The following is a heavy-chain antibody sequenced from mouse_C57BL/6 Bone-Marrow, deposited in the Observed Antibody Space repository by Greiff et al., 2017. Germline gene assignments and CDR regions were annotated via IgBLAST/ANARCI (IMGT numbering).Heavy chain of an antibody. V-gene: IGHV1-55*01. CDR3: ATYGSSADWYFDV. CDR2: IYPGSGST. CDR1: GYTFTSYW. Sequence: VQLQQSGAELVKPGASVKMSCKASGYTFTSYWITWVKQRPGQGLEWIGDIYPGSGSTNYNEKFKSKATLTVDTSSSTAYMQLSSLTSEDSAVYYCATYGSSADWYFDVWGTGTTVTVSS. J-gene: IGHJ1*03. D-gene: IGHD1-1*01.